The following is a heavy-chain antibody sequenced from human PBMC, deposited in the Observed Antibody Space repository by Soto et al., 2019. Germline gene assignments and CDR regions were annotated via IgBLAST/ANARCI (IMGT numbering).Heavy chain of an antibody. D-gene: IGHD2-15*01. J-gene: IGHJ4*02. CDR2: IYYSGST. CDR1: GGSISSGGYY. CDR3: ARRKVLALDY. Sequence: SETLSLTCTVSGGSISSGGYYWSWIRQHPGKGLEWIGYIYYSGSTYYNPSLKSRVTISVDTSKNQFSLKLSSVTAADTAVYYCARRKVLALDYWGQGTLVTVSS. V-gene: IGHV4-31*03.